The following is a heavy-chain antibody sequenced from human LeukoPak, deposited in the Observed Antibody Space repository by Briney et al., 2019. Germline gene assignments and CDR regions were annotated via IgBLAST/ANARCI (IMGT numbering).Heavy chain of an antibody. Sequence: GGSLRLSCAASEFTLSDNWMHWVRQAPGKGLVWVSVISSDGRSTIYADSVKGRFTISRDNAKNTLYLQMDSLRAEDTAVYFCASQLGGNVYWGQGTLVTVSS. J-gene: IGHJ4*02. CDR3: ASQLGGNVY. CDR1: EFTLSDNW. CDR2: ISSDGRST. D-gene: IGHD3-16*01. V-gene: IGHV3-74*01.